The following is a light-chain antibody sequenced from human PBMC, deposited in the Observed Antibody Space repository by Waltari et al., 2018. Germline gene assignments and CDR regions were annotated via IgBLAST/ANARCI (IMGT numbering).Light chain of an antibody. J-gene: IGKJ1*01. CDR1: QNVGRS. CDR3: QHNVRLPVT. CDR2: DTS. Sequence: IVLTQSPGTLSLSPGESATLSCRASQNVGRSLVWYQQKPGQAPRLLIYDTSTRATGIPDRFSGSGSGTDFSLTIARREPEDFAVYYCQHNVRLPVTFGQGTKVEI. V-gene: IGKV3-20*01.